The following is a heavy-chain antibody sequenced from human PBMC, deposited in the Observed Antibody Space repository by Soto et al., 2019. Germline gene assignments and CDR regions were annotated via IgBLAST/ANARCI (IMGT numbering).Heavy chain of an antibody. CDR3: ARGEGSGYYSYYFDY. J-gene: IGHJ4*02. D-gene: IGHD3-22*01. V-gene: IGHV1-69*06. CDR1: GGTFSSYA. CDR2: IISIFGTA. Sequence: QVQLVQSGAEVKKPGSSVKVSCKASGGTFSSYAISWVRQAPGQGLEWMGGIISIFGTANYAPKFQGRVTITADKSTSTDYMELSRLRSEDTAVYYCARGEGSGYYSYYFDYWGQGTLVTVSS.